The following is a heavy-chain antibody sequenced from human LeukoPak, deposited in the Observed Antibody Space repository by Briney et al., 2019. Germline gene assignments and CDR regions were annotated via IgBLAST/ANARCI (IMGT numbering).Heavy chain of an antibody. V-gene: IGHV1-18*04. Sequence: ASVKVSCKTSGYSFSSYGLNWVRQAPGQGLEWIGWFNGYNGNAMSTQKFQGRIIMTADTSANTGYMELRSLTSDDTAVYFCARPYCSGNKCYRLDYWGQGPLVTVSS. CDR2: FNGYNGNA. J-gene: IGHJ4*02. CDR3: ARPYCSGNKCYRLDY. CDR1: GYSFSSYG. D-gene: IGHD2-2*01.